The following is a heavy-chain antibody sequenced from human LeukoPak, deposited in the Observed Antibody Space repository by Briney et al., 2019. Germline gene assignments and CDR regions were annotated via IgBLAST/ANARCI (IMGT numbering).Heavy chain of an antibody. D-gene: IGHD6-13*01. J-gene: IGHJ5*02. CDR1: GYTFTSYG. CDR3: ARDPGYSSSWHWFDP. V-gene: IGHV1-18*01. Sequence: ASVKVSCKASGYTFTSYGISWVRQAPGQGLEWMGWISAYNGNTNYAQKLQGRVTMTTDTSTSTAYMELRSLRSDDTAVYYCARDPGYSSSWHWFDPWGQGTLVTVSS. CDR2: ISAYNGNT.